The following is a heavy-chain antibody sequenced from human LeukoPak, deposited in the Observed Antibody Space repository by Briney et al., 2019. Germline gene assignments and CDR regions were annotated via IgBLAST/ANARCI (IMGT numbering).Heavy chain of an antibody. CDR2: ISYDGSNK. CDR3: AKGNRGYSG. V-gene: IGHV3-30*18. J-gene: IGHJ4*02. CDR1: GFTFSIYG. D-gene: IGHD5-12*01. Sequence: GGSLRLSCAASGFTFSIYGMHWVRQAPGKGLEWVAVISYDGSNKYYADSVKGRFTISRDNSKNTLYLQMNSLRAEDTAVYYCAKGNRGYSGWGQGTLVTVSS.